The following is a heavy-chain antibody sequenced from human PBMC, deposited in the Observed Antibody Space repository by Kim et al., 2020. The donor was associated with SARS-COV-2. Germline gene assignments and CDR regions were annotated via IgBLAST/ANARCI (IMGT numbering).Heavy chain of an antibody. CDR1: GFTVSSNY. J-gene: IGHJ4*02. CDR3: AREEDYGDYVRRGFDY. CDR2: IYSGGST. D-gene: IGHD4-17*01. V-gene: IGHV3-53*01. Sequence: GGSLRLSCAASGFTVSSNYMSWVRQAPGKGLEWVSVIYSGGSTYYADSVKGRFTISRDNSKNTLYLQMNSLRAEDTAVYYCAREEDYGDYVRRGFDYWGQGTLVTVSS.